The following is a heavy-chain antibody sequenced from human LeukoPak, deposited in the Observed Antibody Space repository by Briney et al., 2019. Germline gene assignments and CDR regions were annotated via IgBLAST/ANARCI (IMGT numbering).Heavy chain of an antibody. CDR3: ARGWLAETTVVTPYNY. CDR1: GYIFTSHY. CDR2: INPSGGST. J-gene: IGHJ4*02. D-gene: IGHD4-23*01. Sequence: PGASVKVSCKASGYIFTSHYMHWMRQAPGQGLEWMGMINPSGGSTVYAQKFQGRVTMTRDTSTSTVDMELSSPRSEDTAMYYCARGWLAETTVVTPYNYWGQGTLVTVSS. V-gene: IGHV1-46*01.